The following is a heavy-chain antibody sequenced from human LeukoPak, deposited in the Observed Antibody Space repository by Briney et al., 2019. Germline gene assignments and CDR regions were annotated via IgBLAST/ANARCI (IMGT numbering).Heavy chain of an antibody. Sequence: PGGSLRLSCAASGFTFSSYGMHWVRQAPGKGLEWVAVIWYDGSNKYYADSVKGRFTISRDNSKNTLYLQMNSLRAEDTAVYYCARRGSIAAPHYDAFDIWGQGTMVTVSS. J-gene: IGHJ3*02. CDR1: GFTFSSYG. CDR2: IWYDGSNK. V-gene: IGHV3-33*01. D-gene: IGHD6-6*01. CDR3: ARRGSIAAPHYDAFDI.